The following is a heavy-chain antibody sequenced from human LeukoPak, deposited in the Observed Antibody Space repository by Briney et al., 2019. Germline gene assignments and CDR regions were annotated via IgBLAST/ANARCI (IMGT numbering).Heavy chain of an antibody. J-gene: IGHJ5*02. V-gene: IGHV3-64*01. CDR3: ARDALVVVAATPSSPNWFDP. CDR1: GFTFSSYA. CDR2: ISSNGGST. D-gene: IGHD2-15*01. Sequence: GGSLRLSCAASGFTFSSYAMHWVRQAPGKGLEYVSAISSNGGSTYYANSVKGRFTISRDKSKNTLYLQMGSLRAEDMAVYYCARDALVVVAATPSSPNWFDPWGQGTLVTVSS.